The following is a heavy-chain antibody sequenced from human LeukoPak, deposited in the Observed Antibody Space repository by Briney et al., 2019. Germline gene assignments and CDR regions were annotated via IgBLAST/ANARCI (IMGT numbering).Heavy chain of an antibody. CDR2: ITTSDGNT. D-gene: IGHD7-27*01. V-gene: IGHV3-23*01. CDR1: GFTFNSYG. Sequence: GRSLRLSCAASGFTFNSYGMHWVRQAPGKGLEWVSTITTSDGNTYYADSVKGRFTVSRDNSKNTLFLQMNSLRAEDTAVYYCAKDGGLWVSAHWGDSWGRGTLVTVSS. CDR3: AKDGGLWVSAHWGDS. J-gene: IGHJ4*02.